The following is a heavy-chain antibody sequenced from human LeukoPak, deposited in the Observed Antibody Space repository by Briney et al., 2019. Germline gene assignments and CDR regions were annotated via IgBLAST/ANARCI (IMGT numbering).Heavy chain of an antibody. CDR3: ARYERLRRYYFDN. CDR1: GFTFSDYY. Sequence: GGSLRLSCAASGFTFSDYYMSWIRQAPGKGLEWVSYISSSGSTIYYADSVKGRFIISRDNAKNSLYLQMNSLRAEDTAVYYCARYERLRRYYFDNWGQGTLVTVSS. D-gene: IGHD1-1*01. J-gene: IGHJ4*02. CDR2: ISSSGSTI. V-gene: IGHV3-11*01.